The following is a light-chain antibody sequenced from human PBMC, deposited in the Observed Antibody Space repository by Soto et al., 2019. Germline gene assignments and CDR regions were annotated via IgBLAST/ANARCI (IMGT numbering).Light chain of an antibody. V-gene: IGLV2-14*01. CDR1: SSDIGAYNL. CDR2: EVS. CDR3: SSYTNTSPGM. J-gene: IGLJ3*02. Sequence: QSALTQPASVSGSPGQSITISCTGTSSDIGAYNLVSWYQQHPGKAPKLIIYEVSNRPSGVSDRFSGSKSGNTASLTISGLQAEDEADYYCSSYTNTSPGMFGGGTKLTVL.